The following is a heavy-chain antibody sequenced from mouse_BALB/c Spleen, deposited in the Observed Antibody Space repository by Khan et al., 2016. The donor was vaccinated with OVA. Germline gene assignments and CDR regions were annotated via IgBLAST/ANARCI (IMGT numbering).Heavy chain of an antibody. CDR3: ARSVTITTVVATDFDY. V-gene: IGHV3-2*02. CDR2: ISYSGRT. Sequence: VQLKQSGPGLVKPSQSLSLTCTVTGYSITSDYAWNWIRQFPGNKLEWMGYISYSGRTSYNPSLKSRISITRDTSKNKFFLQLNSVTTEDTATVYGARSVTITTVVATDFDYWGQGTTLTVSS. D-gene: IGHD1-1*01. CDR1: GYSITSDYA. J-gene: IGHJ2*01.